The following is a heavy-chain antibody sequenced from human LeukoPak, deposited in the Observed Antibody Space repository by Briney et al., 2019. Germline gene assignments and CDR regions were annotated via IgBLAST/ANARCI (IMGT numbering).Heavy chain of an antibody. CDR1: GGSINSGNYY. V-gene: IGHV4-31*03. CDR3: ARDAYYDSSGYRKDAFDI. CDR2: IPYSGST. J-gene: IGHJ3*02. Sequence: SQTLSLTCTVSGGSINSGNYYWSWIRQYPGKGLEWIGYIPYSGSTYYNPSLKSRVTISVDTSKNQFSLKLNSVTAVDTAVYYCARDAYYDSSGYRKDAFDIWGQGTMVTVSS. D-gene: IGHD3-22*01.